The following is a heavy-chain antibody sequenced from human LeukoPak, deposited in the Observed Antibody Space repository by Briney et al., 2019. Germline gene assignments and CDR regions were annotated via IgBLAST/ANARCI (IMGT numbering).Heavy chain of an antibody. CDR1: GNTFTSSY. Sequence: ASAKVSCKASGNTFTSSYIHWVRQAPGHGLEWMGLINPNSGITDSAQKFQGRVTMTRDMSTSTVYMDLGSLRSEDTAVYYCASGNCSGGSCYSPSDYWGQGTLVTVSS. V-gene: IGHV1-46*01. D-gene: IGHD2-15*01. J-gene: IGHJ4*02. CDR2: INPNSGIT. CDR3: ASGNCSGGSCYSPSDY.